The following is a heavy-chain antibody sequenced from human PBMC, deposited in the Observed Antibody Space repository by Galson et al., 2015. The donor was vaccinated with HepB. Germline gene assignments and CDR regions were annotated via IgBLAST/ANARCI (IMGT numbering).Heavy chain of an antibody. Sequence: SLRLSCAASGFTFSSHAMYWVRQAPGKGLEWVATLSSDGSNKYYADSVRGQFSISRDNSNNTLSLQMNSLRPEDTAVYYCARGRGITDRYYYSYYGMDVWGQGTAVTVSS. V-gene: IGHV3-30-3*01. CDR1: GFTFSSHA. CDR2: LSSDGSNK. CDR3: ARGRGITDRYYYSYYGMDV. D-gene: IGHD3-16*01. J-gene: IGHJ6*02.